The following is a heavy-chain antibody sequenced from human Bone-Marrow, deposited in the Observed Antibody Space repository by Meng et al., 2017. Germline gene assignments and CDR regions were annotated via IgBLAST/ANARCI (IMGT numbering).Heavy chain of an antibody. V-gene: IGHV4-39*01. Sequence: QPQLQESGPGLVRPSEALSLTCSVSGGSISPRGYYWGWIRQPPGKGLEWIGSIGHSGFTYYTPSLKSRVTVSIDTSRNQFSLWLTSVTAADTAVYYCVRSSAWVRTGFDPWGQGTLVTVSS. CDR2: IGHSGFT. CDR3: VRSSAWVRTGFDP. J-gene: IGHJ5*02. CDR1: GGSISPRGYY. D-gene: IGHD6-19*01.